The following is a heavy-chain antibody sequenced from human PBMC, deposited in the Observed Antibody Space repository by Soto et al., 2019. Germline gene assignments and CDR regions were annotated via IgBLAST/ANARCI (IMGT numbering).Heavy chain of an antibody. CDR3: AHEGYGSDNWFDA. J-gene: IGHJ5*02. CDR2: IYWNDEK. Sequence: QITLEESGPTLVKPTQTLTLTCTFSGFPLSTTGVGVAWIRQPPGKALEWLALIYWNDEKRYSPSLKSTLTITQDTSKNQVVLKMTNMDPVDTATYYCAHEGYGSDNWFDAWGLGTLVTVSS. CDR1: GFPLSTTGVG. D-gene: IGHD6-13*01. V-gene: IGHV2-5*01.